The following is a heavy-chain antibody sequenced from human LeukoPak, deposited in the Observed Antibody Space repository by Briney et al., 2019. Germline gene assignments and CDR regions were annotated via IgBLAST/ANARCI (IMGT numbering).Heavy chain of an antibody. J-gene: IGHJ5*02. CDR3: ARGRRYCSNTSCRKPWFDP. Sequence: SETLSLTCAVYGGSFSGYYWSWIRQPPGKGLEWIGEINHSGSTNCNPSLKSRVTISVDTSKNQFSLKLSSVTAADTAVYYCARGRRYCSNTSCRKPWFDPWGQGTLVTVSS. CDR2: INHSGST. CDR1: GGSFSGYY. D-gene: IGHD2-2*01. V-gene: IGHV4-34*01.